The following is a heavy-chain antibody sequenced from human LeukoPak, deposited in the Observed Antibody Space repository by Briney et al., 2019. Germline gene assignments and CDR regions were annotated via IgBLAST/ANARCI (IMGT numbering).Heavy chain of an antibody. CDR1: GYTFTGYY. CDR3: ARAGARFCSGGSCNAFDI. D-gene: IGHD2-15*01. Sequence: GASVKVSCKASGYTFTGYYMHWVRQAPGQGLEWMGWINPNSGGTNYAQKFQGRVTMTRDTSISTAYMELSRRRSDDTAVYYCARAGARFCSGGSCNAFDIWGQGTMVTVSS. V-gene: IGHV1-2*02. CDR2: INPNSGGT. J-gene: IGHJ3*02.